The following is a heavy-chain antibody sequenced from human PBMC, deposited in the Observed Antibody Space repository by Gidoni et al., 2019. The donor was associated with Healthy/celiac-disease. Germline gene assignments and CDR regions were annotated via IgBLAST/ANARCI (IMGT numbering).Heavy chain of an antibody. CDR1: GGSISSSSYY. V-gene: IGHV4-39*01. CDR3: ARHVSYSGYVGY. Sequence: QLQLQESGPGLVKPSETLSLTCTVSGGSISSSSYYWGWIRQPPGKGLEWIGSIYYSGSTYYNPSLKSRVTISVDTSKNQFSLKLSSVTAADTAVYYCARHVSYSGYVGYWGQGTLVTVSS. J-gene: IGHJ4*02. CDR2: IYYSGST. D-gene: IGHD5-12*01.